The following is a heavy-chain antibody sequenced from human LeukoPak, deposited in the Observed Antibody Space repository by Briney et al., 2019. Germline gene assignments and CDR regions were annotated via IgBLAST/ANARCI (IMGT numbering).Heavy chain of an antibody. Sequence: SETLSLTCTVSGDSITRGDYYWTWIRQPPGKGLEWIGYIYYSGSTYYNPSLKSRVTISVDTSKNQFSLKLSSVTAADTAVYYCARAMVVTYYFDYWGQGTLVTVSS. CDR3: ARAMVVTYYFDY. D-gene: IGHD4-23*01. CDR1: GDSITRGDYY. J-gene: IGHJ4*02. V-gene: IGHV4-30-4*08. CDR2: IYYSGST.